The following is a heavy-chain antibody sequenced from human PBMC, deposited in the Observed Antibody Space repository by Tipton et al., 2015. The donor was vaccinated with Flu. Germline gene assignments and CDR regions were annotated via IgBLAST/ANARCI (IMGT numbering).Heavy chain of an antibody. D-gene: IGHD5-12*01. Sequence: TLSLTCAVYGGSFSGYYWTWIRQPPGKRLEWIGEINDSGSTNYNPSLRSRVTISVDTSKNQFSLKLNSVSAADTAVYYCARGSGYANTYFDSWGQGTLVTVSS. J-gene: IGHJ4*02. CDR2: INDSGST. CDR1: GGSFSGYY. CDR3: ARGSGYANTYFDS. V-gene: IGHV4-34*01.